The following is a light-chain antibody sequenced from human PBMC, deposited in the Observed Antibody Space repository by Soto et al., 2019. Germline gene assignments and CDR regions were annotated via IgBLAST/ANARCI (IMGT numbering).Light chain of an antibody. Sequence: EILMTQSPATLSVSPGETVTLSGRASRSVSNRLAWYQHKPCQAPRLLISGASNGATGIPPKFSGSGSGTEFTLTVNSLRSDDIAVYYCQQYYNWPVTFGGGTKVDIK. CDR1: RSVSNR. CDR3: QQYYNWPVT. V-gene: IGKV3-15*01. CDR2: GAS. J-gene: IGKJ4*01.